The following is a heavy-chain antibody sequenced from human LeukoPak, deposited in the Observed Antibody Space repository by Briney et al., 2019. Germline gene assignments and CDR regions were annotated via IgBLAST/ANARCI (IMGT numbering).Heavy chain of an antibody. V-gene: IGHV3-48*03. J-gene: IGHJ1*01. Sequence: PGGSLRLSCAAAGLTFSSYEVYWVRQAPGKGLEWVSYISGSGETIYYADSVKGRFTISRDNANKSLYLHMSSLRVEDTAIYYCIPPAAGLRRTISTEYFQHWGQGALVTVSS. CDR3: IPPAAGLRRTISTEYFQH. D-gene: IGHD6-13*01. CDR1: GLTFSSYE. CDR2: ISGSGETI.